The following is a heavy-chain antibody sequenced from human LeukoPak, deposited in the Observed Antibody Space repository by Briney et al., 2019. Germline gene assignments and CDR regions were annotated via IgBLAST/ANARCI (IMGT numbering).Heavy chain of an antibody. CDR1: GFTFDDYG. V-gene: IGHV3-20*04. CDR2: INWNGGST. Sequence: GGSLRLSCAASGFTFDDYGMSWVRQAPGKGLEWVSGINWNGGSTGYADSVKGRFTISRDNAKNSLYLQMNSLRAEDTALYYCAIDPPRCSGGSCYSFSDYWGQGTLVTVSS. CDR3: AIDPPRCSGGSCYSFSDY. D-gene: IGHD2-15*01. J-gene: IGHJ4*02.